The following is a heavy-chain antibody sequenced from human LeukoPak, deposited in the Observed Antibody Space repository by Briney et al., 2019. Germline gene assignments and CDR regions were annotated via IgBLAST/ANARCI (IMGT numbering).Heavy chain of an antibody. Sequence: PSETLSLTCTVSGDSISSSSYYWVWLRQPPGKGLEWIATIHYTGSTYYNPSLKSRVTISVDTSKNQFSLKLSSVTAADTAVYCCARAPHDFWSGLLSSSWFDPWGQGTLVTVSS. J-gene: IGHJ5*02. CDR3: ARAPHDFWSGLLSSSWFDP. CDR1: GDSISSSSYY. CDR2: IHYTGST. V-gene: IGHV4-39*07. D-gene: IGHD3-3*01.